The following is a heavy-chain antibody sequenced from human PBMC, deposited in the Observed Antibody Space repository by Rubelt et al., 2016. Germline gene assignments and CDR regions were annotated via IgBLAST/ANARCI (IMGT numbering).Heavy chain of an antibody. CDR1: GGSISSYH. J-gene: IGHJ5*02. D-gene: IGHD4-17*01. CDR2: IYYGGTT. CDR3: ARGRFGDSSHSYNWFDP. Sequence: QVQLQESGPGLVKPSETLSLTCTVSGGSISSYHWSWIRQPPGKGLEWIGYIYYGGTTNYNPSLKARVTISVDTSKNHLPMNLGSVIVADSAVYYCARGRFGDSSHSYNWFDPWGQGALVTVSS. V-gene: IGHV4-59*08.